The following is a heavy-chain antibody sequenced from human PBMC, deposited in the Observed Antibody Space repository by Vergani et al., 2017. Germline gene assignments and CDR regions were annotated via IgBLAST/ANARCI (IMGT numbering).Heavy chain of an antibody. J-gene: IGHJ2*01. V-gene: IGHV4-59*01. CDR2: VFRYGNV. Sequence: QVRLEESGPGLVKPSETLSLKCSVSGASLDSFYWSWLRQSPGKGLEWIGYVFRYGNVNYNPSFNFRAAIDTSNNQLSLRLSSVTAADTAVYYCARDFGGGWYFDLWGRGAFVTVSS. CDR3: ARDFGGGWYFDL. CDR1: GASLDSFY. D-gene: IGHD2-15*01.